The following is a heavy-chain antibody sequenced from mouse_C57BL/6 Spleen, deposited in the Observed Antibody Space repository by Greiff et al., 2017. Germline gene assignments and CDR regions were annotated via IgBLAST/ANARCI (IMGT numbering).Heavy chain of an antibody. V-gene: IGHV3-6*01. CDR1: GYSITSGYY. Sequence: VQLQQSGPGLVKPSQSLSLTCSVTGYSITSGYYWNWIRQFPGNKLEWMGYISYDGSNNYNPSLKNRISITRDTSKNQFFLKLNSVTTEDTATYYCAREAFITTVVAEAYWGQGTLVTVSA. D-gene: IGHD1-1*01. CDR2: ISYDGSN. CDR3: AREAFITTVVAEAY. J-gene: IGHJ3*01.